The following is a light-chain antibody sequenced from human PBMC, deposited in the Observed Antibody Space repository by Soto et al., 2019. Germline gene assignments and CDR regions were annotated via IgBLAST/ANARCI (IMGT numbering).Light chain of an antibody. CDR2: GAS. J-gene: IGKJ1*01. V-gene: IGKV3-20*01. Sequence: EIVLTQSPGTLSLSPGERATLPCRASQSVSSSYLAWYQQKPGQAPRLLIYGASSRATGIPDRFSGSGSGTDFTLIISRLEPEDFAVYYCQQYGSSPGTFGQGTKVEIK. CDR3: QQYGSSPGT. CDR1: QSVSSSY.